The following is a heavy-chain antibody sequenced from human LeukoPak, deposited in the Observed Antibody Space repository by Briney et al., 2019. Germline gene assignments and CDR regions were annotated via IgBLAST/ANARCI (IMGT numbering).Heavy chain of an antibody. CDR1: GFTVSTKF. J-gene: IGHJ4*02. CDR3: ARFYDTSGYLDC. V-gene: IGHV3-66*01. Sequence: QPGGSLRLSCAASGFTVSTKFMSWVRQAPGKGLEWVSVIYDGGITYYADSVKGRFTISGDNSKNMLFLQMNSLRVEDTAVYYCARFYDTSGYLDCWGQGTLVTVSS. D-gene: IGHD3-22*01. CDR2: IYDGGIT.